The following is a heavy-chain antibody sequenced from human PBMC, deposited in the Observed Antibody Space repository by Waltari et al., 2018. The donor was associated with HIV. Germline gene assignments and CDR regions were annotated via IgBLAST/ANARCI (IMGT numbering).Heavy chain of an antibody. J-gene: IGHJ4*02. CDR1: GDSVSRNGGA. V-gene: IGHV6-1*01. Sequence: TLSLTCAISGDSVSRNGGAWNWIRQSPSRGLEWLGRTYYTSKWFYDYAVSVKSRITINPDTSKNHFSLQLNSVTLEDTAVYFCARGWLRDYFDYWGQGTLVTVSS. CDR3: ARGWLRDYFDY. D-gene: IGHD5-12*01. CDR2: TYYTSKWFY.